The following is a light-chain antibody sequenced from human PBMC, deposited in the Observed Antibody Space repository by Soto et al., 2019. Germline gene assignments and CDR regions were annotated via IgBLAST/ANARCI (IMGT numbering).Light chain of an antibody. CDR2: GAS. CDR3: QQSYSTPPWT. CDR1: QSVSTN. J-gene: IGKJ1*01. V-gene: IGKV3D-15*01. Sequence: IVMTQSPATLSVSPGERATLSCTASQSVSTNLAWYQQKPGQAPRLLIYGASNRATGIPDRFSGSGSGTDFTLTISSLQPEDFATYFCQQSYSTPPWTFGQGTKVDI.